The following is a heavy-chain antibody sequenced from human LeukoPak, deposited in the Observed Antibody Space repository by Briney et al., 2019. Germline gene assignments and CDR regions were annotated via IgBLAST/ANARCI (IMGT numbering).Heavy chain of an antibody. CDR2: IYSGGDT. CDR1: GFAVSSNY. CDR3: ARDLGGDGYNFDY. V-gene: IGHV3-66*01. J-gene: IGHJ4*02. Sequence: PGGSLRLSCAASGFAVSSNYMGWVRQAPGKGPEWVSVIYSGGDTYYADSVKGRFTISRDNSKNTLYLQMNSLRAEDTAVYYCARDLGGDGYNFDYWGQGTLVTVSS. D-gene: IGHD5-24*01.